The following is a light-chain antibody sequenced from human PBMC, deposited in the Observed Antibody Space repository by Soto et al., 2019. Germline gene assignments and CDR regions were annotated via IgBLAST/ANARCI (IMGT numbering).Light chain of an antibody. Sequence: VIWMTQSPSLLSASTGDRVTISCRMSQGIRSYLAWYQQKPGKAPELLIYAASTLQSGVPSRFSGSGSGTDFTLTISCLQSEDFATYYCLQSYTTPYTFGQWTKREI. CDR1: QGIRSY. J-gene: IGKJ2*01. V-gene: IGKV1D-8*01. CDR3: LQSYTTPYT. CDR2: AAS.